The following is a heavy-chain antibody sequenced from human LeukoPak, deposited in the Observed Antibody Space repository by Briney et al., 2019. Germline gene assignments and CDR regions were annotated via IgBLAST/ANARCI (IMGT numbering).Heavy chain of an antibody. Sequence: ASVKVSCKASGYTFTSYAMNWVRQAPGQGLERMGWINTNTGNPTYAQGFTGRFVFSLDTSVSTAYLQISSLKAEDTAVYYCARWGSGYYHRPYDYWGQGTLVTVSS. D-gene: IGHD3-22*01. J-gene: IGHJ4*02. CDR3: ARWGSGYYHRPYDY. V-gene: IGHV7-4-1*02. CDR1: GYTFTSYA. CDR2: INTNTGNP.